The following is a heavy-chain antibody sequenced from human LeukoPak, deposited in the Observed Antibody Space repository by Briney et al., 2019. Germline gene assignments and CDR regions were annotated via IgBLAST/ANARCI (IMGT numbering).Heavy chain of an antibody. D-gene: IGHD6-19*01. CDR2: IYSGGST. V-gene: IGHV3-53*01. CDR3: AREFEVAGLAMYV. J-gene: IGHJ6*04. CDR1: GLTVSSNY. Sequence: GGSLRLSFAASGLTVSSNYMSWVRQAPGKGLEWVSVIYSGGSTYYAESVKGRFTISRDNSKNTLYLQMKSLRAEDTAVYYCAREFEVAGLAMYVWGKGTTVTVSS.